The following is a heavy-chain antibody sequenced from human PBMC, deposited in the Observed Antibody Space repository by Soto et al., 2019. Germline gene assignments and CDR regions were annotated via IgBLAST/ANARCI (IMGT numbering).Heavy chain of an antibody. CDR3: AKESTVGSPGDYFDP. CDR2: IGVYANT. CDR1: GFTFSSYD. D-gene: IGHD1-26*01. Sequence: GSLRLSCAASGFTFSSYDMNWVRQAPGKGLEWVSAIGVYANTYYADSVKGRFTISRDDSRNTVHLQLNSLRVDDTAVYYCAKESTVGSPGDYFDPWGLGTPVTVSS. V-gene: IGHV3-23*01. J-gene: IGHJ4*02.